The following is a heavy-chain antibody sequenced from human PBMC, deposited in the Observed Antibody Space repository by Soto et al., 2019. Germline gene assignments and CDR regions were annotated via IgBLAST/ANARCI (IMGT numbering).Heavy chain of an antibody. Sequence: EVQFLESGGGLLQPGGSLRLSCAASGFTFSSYALNWVRQAPGKGLEWVSGITGDGDTTFYAGSVKGRFTISRDNSRNTVYLQMNSVRAEDTAVYYCAKEMTSGSRLAFDYWGQGTLVTVSS. CDR2: ITGDGDTT. J-gene: IGHJ4*02. CDR3: AKEMTSGSRLAFDY. D-gene: IGHD2-15*01. CDR1: GFTFSSYA. V-gene: IGHV3-23*01.